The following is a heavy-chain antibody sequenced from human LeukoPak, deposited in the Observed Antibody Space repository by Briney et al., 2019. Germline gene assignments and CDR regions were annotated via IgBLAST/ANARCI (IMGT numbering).Heavy chain of an antibody. J-gene: IGHJ4*02. V-gene: IGHV3-48*03. CDR1: GFTFSSYE. CDR2: ISSSGDTI. CDR3: ARDYSAAGDY. D-gene: IGHD6-13*01. Sequence: PGGSLRLSCAASGFTFSSYEMNWARQAPGRGLEWVSYISSSGDTIYSADSVKGRFTISRDNAKNLLYLQMNSLRAEDTAVYYCARDYSAAGDYWGQGTLVTVSS.